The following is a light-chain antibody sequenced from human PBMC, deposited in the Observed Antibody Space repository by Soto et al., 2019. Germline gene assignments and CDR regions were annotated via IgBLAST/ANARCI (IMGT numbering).Light chain of an antibody. V-gene: IGKV3-20*01. Sequence: DIVLTQSPGTLSLSPGERATLSCRASQSVSRSYLAWYQQKPGQAPRLLIYGASSRATGIPDRFSGSGSGTDFTLTISRLEPEDFAVYYCQQYGSSPPWTFGQGTKVEIK. CDR2: GAS. CDR3: QQYGSSPPWT. CDR1: QSVSRSY. J-gene: IGKJ1*01.